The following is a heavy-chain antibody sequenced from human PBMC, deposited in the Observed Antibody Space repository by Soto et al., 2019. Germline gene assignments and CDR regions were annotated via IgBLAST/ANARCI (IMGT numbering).Heavy chain of an antibody. Sequence: NPSETPSLTCTVSGGSVTNSSYYWGWIRQSPGKGLEWIGSVYYGGRSYSKSSVKSRVTISVDTSKNRFSLSLNSVTASDTAVYFCVSQRTTVPTQAYFDYWGPGALVTVSS. CDR1: GGSVTNSSYY. CDR2: VYYGGRS. V-gene: IGHV4-39*01. J-gene: IGHJ4*02. D-gene: IGHD4-17*01. CDR3: VSQRTTVPTQAYFDY.